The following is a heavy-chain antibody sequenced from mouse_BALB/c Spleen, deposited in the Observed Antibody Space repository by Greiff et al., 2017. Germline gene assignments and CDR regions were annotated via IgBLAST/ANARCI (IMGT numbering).Heavy chain of an antibody. D-gene: IGHD2-4*01. J-gene: IGHJ4*01. CDR3: ARRGYDYDEGYYAMDY. Sequence: EVKLEESGPSLVKPSQTLSLTCSVTGDSITSGYWNWIRKFPGNKLEYMGYISYSGSTYYNPSLKSRISITRDTSKNQYYLQLNTVTTEDTATYYCARRGYDYDEGYYAMDYWGQGTSVTVSS. CDR1: GDSITSGY. V-gene: IGHV3-8*02. CDR2: ISYSGST.